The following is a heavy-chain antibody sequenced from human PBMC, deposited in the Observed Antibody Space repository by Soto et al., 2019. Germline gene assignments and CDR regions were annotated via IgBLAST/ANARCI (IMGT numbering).Heavy chain of an antibody. Sequence: SVKVSCQASGYTFTSYAIHWARQAPGQRLEWMGWINAGNGNTKYSQKFQGRVTITRDTSASTAYMELSSLRSQDTAVYYCARVLGVAKGDYWGQGTLVTVSS. J-gene: IGHJ4*02. CDR2: INAGNGNT. CDR3: ARVLGVAKGDY. CDR1: GYTFTSYA. D-gene: IGHD3-3*01. V-gene: IGHV1-3*01.